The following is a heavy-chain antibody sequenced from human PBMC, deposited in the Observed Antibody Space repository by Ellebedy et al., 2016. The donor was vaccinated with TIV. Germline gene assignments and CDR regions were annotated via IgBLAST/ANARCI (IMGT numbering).Heavy chain of an antibody. CDR1: GYTFANYG. CDR2: ISPYTRNT. CDR3: ARERTTVELPEAFDI. V-gene: IGHV1-18*04. Sequence: AASVKVSCKASGYTFANYGFRWVRQAPGEGLEWLGWISPYTRNTNYAQRFQGRVTMTTDASTSTAYMELRSLRSDDTAVYYCARERTTVELPEAFDIWGQGTLVTVSS. D-gene: IGHD4-23*01. J-gene: IGHJ3*02.